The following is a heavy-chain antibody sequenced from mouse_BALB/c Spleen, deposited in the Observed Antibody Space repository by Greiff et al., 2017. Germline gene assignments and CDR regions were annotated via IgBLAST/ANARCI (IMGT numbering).Heavy chain of an antibody. CDR2: ISDGGSYT. J-gene: IGHJ3*01. V-gene: IGHV5-4*02. CDR1: GFTFSDYY. Sequence: DVQLVESGGGLVKPGGSLKLSCAASGFTFSDYYMYWVRQTPEKRLEWVATISDGGSYTYYPDSVKGRFTISRDNAKNNLYLQMSSLKSEDTAMYYCARDYGYYVGFAYWGQGTLVTVSA. CDR3: ARDYGYYVGFAY. D-gene: IGHD2-3*01.